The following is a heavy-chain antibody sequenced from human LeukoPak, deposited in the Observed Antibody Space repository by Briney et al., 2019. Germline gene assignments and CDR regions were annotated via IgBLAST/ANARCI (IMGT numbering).Heavy chain of an antibody. D-gene: IGHD1-26*01. V-gene: IGHV3-64*01. J-gene: IGHJ4*02. CDR3: ATLTSGSYAH. CDR2: ISDNGGRT. CDR1: GFTFSSYA. Sequence: GGSLRLSCAASGFTFSSYAMHWVRQVTGKGLEYVSAISDNGGRTYYANSVKGRLTISRDNSKNTLYLQMGSLRAEDMAVYYCATLTSGSYAHWGQGTLVTVSS.